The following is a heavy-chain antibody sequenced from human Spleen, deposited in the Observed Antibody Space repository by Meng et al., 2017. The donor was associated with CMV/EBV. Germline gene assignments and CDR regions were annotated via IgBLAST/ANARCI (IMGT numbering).Heavy chain of an antibody. CDR1: GFTFSSYV. D-gene: IGHD2-15*01. CDR2: ISGSGGTT. CDR3: AKGGQDVVAAGGRYYYYGVGV. V-gene: IGHV3-23*01. J-gene: IGHJ6*02. Sequence: GESLKISCVASGFTFSSYVMSWVRQAPGKGLEWVSTISGSGGTTYYADSVKGRFTISRDNSKNTLYLQMNSLRAEDTAVYYCAKGGQDVVAAGGRYYYYGVGVWGQGTTVTVSS.